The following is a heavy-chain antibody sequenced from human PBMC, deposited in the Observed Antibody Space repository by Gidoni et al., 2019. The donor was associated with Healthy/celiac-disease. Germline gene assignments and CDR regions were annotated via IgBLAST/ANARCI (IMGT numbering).Heavy chain of an antibody. Sequence: EVQLVESGGGLVQPGRSLRLSCGASGFTFDDYAMHWVRQAPGKGLECVSGISWNSGSIGYADSVKGRFTISRDNAKNSLYLQMNSLRAEDTALYYCAKDGPGAYFDYWGQGTLVTVSS. CDR3: AKDGPGAYFDY. V-gene: IGHV3-9*01. CDR2: ISWNSGSI. CDR1: GFTFDDYA. D-gene: IGHD3-10*01. J-gene: IGHJ4*02.